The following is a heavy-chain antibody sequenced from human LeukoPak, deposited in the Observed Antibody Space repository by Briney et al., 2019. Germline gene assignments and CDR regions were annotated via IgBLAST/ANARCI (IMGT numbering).Heavy chain of an antibody. CDR2: INPNSSGT. CDR1: GYTFTGYY. J-gene: IGHJ4*02. CDR3: ARGSMVRGAIHRLFY. Sequence: ASVKVSCKASGYTFTGYYMHWVRQAPGQGLEWMGWINPNSSGTNYAQKFQGRVTMTRDTSISTAYMELSRLRSDDTAVYYCARGSMVRGAIHRLFYWGQGTLVTVSS. D-gene: IGHD3-10*01. V-gene: IGHV1-2*02.